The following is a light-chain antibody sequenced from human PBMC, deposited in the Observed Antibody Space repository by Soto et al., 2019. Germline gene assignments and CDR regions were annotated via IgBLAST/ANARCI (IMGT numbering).Light chain of an antibody. J-gene: IGLJ1*01. CDR2: SNN. V-gene: IGLV1-44*01. CDR1: SSNIGSNT. Sequence: QPVPTQPPSASGTPGQRVTISCSGSSSNIGSNTVNWYQQVPGTAPKLLIYSNNQRPSGVPDRFSGSKSGTSASLAISGLQSEDEADYYCAAWDDSLNGYVFGTGTKLTVL. CDR3: AAWDDSLNGYV.